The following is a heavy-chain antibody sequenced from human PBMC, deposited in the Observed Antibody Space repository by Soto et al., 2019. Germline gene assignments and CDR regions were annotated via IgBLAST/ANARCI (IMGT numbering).Heavy chain of an antibody. J-gene: IGHJ5*02. Sequence: QVQLQESGPGLVKPSQTLSLTRNVSGGPINSPDYYWTWIRQSPGKGLEWIGYLYFNGGTQYNPSLRTPISMSLDTSKKHFSLKMRSVTGADTAVYYCARGISKYSSWYEPHTWFDAWGQGALVTVSS. CDR2: LYFNGGT. CDR3: ARGISKYSSWYEPHTWFDA. CDR1: GGPINSPDYY. D-gene: IGHD6-13*01. V-gene: IGHV4-30-4*01.